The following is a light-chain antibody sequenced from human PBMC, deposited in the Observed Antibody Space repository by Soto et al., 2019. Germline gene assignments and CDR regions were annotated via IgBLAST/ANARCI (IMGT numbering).Light chain of an antibody. CDR1: NIGSKG. Sequence: SYELTQPPSVSVAPGQTATITCGGDNIGSKGVHWYQQRPGQAPVLVVHDDTDRPSGIPDRFSGLNSGDTATLIISRVEAGDEADYYCQVWDTRSDDPTGVFGTGTKLTVL. CDR3: QVWDTRSDDPTGV. CDR2: DDT. V-gene: IGLV3-21*02. J-gene: IGLJ1*01.